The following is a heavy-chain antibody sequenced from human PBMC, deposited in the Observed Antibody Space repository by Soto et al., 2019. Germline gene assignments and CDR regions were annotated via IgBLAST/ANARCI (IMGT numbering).Heavy chain of an antibody. D-gene: IGHD6-6*01. V-gene: IGHV4-34*01. Sequence: TLSLTCAVYGGSFSGYYWSWIRQPPGKGLEWIGEINHSGSTNYNPSLKSRVTISVDTSKNQFSLKLSSVTAADTAVYYCARSSSIAARPGYYGMDVWGQGTTVTVSS. CDR3: ARSSSIAARPGYYGMDV. CDR2: INHSGST. J-gene: IGHJ6*02. CDR1: GGSFSGYY.